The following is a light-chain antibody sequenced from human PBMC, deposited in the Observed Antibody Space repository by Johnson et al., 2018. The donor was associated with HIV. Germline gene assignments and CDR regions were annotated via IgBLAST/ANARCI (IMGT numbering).Light chain of an antibody. CDR1: SSHIEDNY. Sequence: SVLTQPPSVSAAPGQKVTISCSGSSSHIEDNYVSWYQQLPDTAPKLLIYENNKRPSGIPDRFTGSKSGTSATMGITGLQTGDAADSYVGTWDSSLRVGFFGTGTKVTVL. J-gene: IGLJ1*01. CDR2: ENN. CDR3: GTWDSSLRVGF. V-gene: IGLV1-51*02.